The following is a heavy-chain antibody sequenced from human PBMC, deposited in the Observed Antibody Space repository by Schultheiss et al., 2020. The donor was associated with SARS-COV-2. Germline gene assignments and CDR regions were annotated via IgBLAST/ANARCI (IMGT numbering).Heavy chain of an antibody. D-gene: IGHD2-8*01. Sequence: SETLSLTCAVYGGSFSGYYWGWIRQPPGKGLEWIGYIYYSGSTNYNPSLKSRVTISVDTSKNQFSLKLSSVTAADTAVYYCARHLLGYCTNGVCYTDYWGQGTLVTVSS. J-gene: IGHJ4*02. V-gene: IGHV4-59*08. CDR3: ARHLLGYCTNGVCYTDY. CDR1: GGSFSGYY. CDR2: IYYSGST.